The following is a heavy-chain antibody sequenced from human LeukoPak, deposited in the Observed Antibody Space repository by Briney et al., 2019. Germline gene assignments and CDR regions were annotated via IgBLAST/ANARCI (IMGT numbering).Heavy chain of an antibody. D-gene: IGHD5-18*01. V-gene: IGHV3-23*01. CDR1: IFSFSGYA. CDR3: ARVGGGYPFYYYGMDV. J-gene: IGHJ6*02. CDR2: INNSGGST. Sequence: PGGSLRLSCAASIFSFSGYAMSWVRQAPGKGLEWVSTINNSGGSTYYADSVKGRFTISRDNSKNTLYLQMNSLRAEDTAVYYCARVGGGYPFYYYGMDVWGQGTTVTVSS.